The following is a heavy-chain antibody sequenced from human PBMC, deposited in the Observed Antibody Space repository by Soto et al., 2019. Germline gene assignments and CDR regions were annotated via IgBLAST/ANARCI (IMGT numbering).Heavy chain of an antibody. CDR3: ARVAYCGGDCYSRGDYYYYYGMDV. V-gene: IGHV1-8*01. CDR1: GYTFTSYD. Sequence: QVQLVQSGAEVKKPGASVKVSCKASGYTFTSYDINWVRQATGQGLEWMGWMNPNSGNTGYAHKFEGRVTMARNTSRSTAYMELSSLRSEDTDVYYCARVAYCGGDCYSRGDYYYYYGMDVWGQGTTVTVSS. CDR2: MNPNSGNT. J-gene: IGHJ6*02. D-gene: IGHD2-21*02.